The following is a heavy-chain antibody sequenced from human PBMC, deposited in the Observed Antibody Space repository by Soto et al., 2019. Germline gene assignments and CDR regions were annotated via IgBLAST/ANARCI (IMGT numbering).Heavy chain of an antibody. D-gene: IGHD1-26*01. CDR2: IYYSGST. V-gene: IGHV4-61*01. CDR3: ARGRPWELYDY. Sequence: PSETLSLTCTVSGGSVSSGSYYWSWIRQPPGKGLEWIGYIYYSGSTNYNPSLKSRVTISVDTSNNLFSLKLSSMTAADTAVYYCARGRPWELYDYWGQGTLVTVSS. CDR1: GGSVSSGSYY. J-gene: IGHJ4*02.